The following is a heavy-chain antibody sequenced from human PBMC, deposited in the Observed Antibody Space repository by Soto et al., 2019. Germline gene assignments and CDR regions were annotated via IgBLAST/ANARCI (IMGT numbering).Heavy chain of an antibody. CDR3: ARVNYDSSGELDY. D-gene: IGHD3-22*01. CDR2: IIPIFGTA. J-gene: IGHJ4*02. CDR1: GGTFSSYA. V-gene: IGHV1-69*13. Sequence: GASVKVSCKASGGTFSSYAISWVRQAPGQGLEWMGGIIPIFGTANYAQKFQGRVTITADESTSTAYMELSSLRSEDTAVYYCARVNYDSSGELDYWGQGTLVTVSS.